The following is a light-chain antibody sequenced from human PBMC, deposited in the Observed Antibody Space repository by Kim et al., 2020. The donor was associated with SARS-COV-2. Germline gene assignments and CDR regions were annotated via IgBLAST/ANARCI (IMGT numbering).Light chain of an antibody. CDR3: QSFDSTSVV. CDR2: EDN. CDR1: SGSIASNY. V-gene: IGLV6-57*01. J-gene: IGLJ2*01. Sequence: GKTGIISCTRSSGSIASNYVQWYQQRPGSSPTTVIYEDNQRPSGVPDRFSGSIDSSSNSASLTISGLQTEDDADYYCQSFDSTSVVFGGGTQLTVL.